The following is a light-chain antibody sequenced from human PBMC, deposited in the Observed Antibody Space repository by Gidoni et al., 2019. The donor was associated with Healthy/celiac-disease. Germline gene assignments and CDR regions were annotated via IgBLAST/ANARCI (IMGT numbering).Light chain of an antibody. CDR3: QQRSNWPPYT. Sequence: IVLTQPPATLSLPPGERATLSCRASQSVSSYLAWYQQKPGQAPRLLIYDASNRATGIPARFSGGGSGTDFTLTISSLEPEDFAVYYCQQRSNWPPYTFGQGTKLEIK. CDR1: QSVSSY. J-gene: IGKJ2*01. CDR2: DAS. V-gene: IGKV3-11*01.